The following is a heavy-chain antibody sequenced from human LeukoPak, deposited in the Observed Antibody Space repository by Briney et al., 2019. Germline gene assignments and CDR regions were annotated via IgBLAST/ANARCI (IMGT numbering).Heavy chain of an antibody. CDR2: INPSGGST. J-gene: IGHJ6*03. V-gene: IGHV1-46*01. CDR1: GYTFTSYY. D-gene: IGHD3-10*01. CDR3: ARDRGSGSYYSLHYYYYMDV. Sequence: ASVKVSCKASGYTFTSYYMHWVRQAPGQGLEWMGIINPSGGSTSYAQKFQGRVTMTRDMSTSTVYMELSSLRSEDTAVYYCARDRGSGSYYSLHYYYYMDVWGNGTTVTVSS.